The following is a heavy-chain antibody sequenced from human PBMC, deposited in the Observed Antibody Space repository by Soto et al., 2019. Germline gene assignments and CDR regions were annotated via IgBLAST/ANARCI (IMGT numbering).Heavy chain of an antibody. CDR1: GGTFSSYA. CDR3: ANDCSSTSCYSKYGMDV. V-gene: IGHV1-69*01. CDR2: IIPIFGTA. D-gene: IGHD2-2*01. Sequence: AVKVSCKATGGTFSSYAISWVRQAPGQGLEWMGGIIPIFGTANYAQKFQGRVTITADESTSTAYMELSSLRSEDTAVYYCANDCSSTSCYSKYGMDVWGQGTTVTVSS. J-gene: IGHJ6*02.